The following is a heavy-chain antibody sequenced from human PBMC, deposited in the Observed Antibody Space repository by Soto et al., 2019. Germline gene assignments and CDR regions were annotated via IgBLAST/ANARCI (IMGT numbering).Heavy chain of an antibody. CDR3: AKGYCSGGSCGYFPHAFDI. D-gene: IGHD2-15*01. J-gene: IGHJ3*02. CDR1: GLTFSSYA. Sequence: EVQLLESGGGLVQPGGSLRLSCAASGLTFSSYAMSWVRQAPGKGLEWVSAISGSGGSTYYADSVKGRFTISRDNSKNTLYLKMNSLRDEDTAVYYCAKGYCSGGSCGYFPHAFDIWGQGTMVTVSS. CDR2: ISGSGGST. V-gene: IGHV3-23*01.